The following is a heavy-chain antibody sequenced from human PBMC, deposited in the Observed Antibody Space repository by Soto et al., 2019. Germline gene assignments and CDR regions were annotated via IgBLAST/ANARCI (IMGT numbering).Heavy chain of an antibody. J-gene: IGHJ4*02. CDR2: IDGSSDYT. V-gene: IGHV3-11*06. Sequence: GGSLRLSCTASGFLFTDYYMSWIRQPPGKGMEWLAYIDGSSDYTNSADSVKGRFTISRDNAKNSVFLQMNNLRADDTAVYYCARDLRFSSTNYFDFWGRGTLVTVSS. CDR3: ARDLRFSSTNYFDF. D-gene: IGHD2-8*01. CDR1: GFLFTDYY.